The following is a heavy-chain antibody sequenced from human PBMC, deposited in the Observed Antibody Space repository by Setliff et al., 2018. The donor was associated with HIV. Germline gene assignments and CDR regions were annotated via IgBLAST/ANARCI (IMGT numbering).Heavy chain of an antibody. CDR2: IYSDDYT. J-gene: IGHJ4*02. D-gene: IGHD2-2*01. CDR1: GFSVSNKY. CDR3: ARRVYCSSTTCFDN. Sequence: PGGSLRLSCAVSGFSVSNKYMTWVRQAPGKGLEWVSIIYSDDYTYYADSIKGRFTISRDSSKNTLYLQMTSLRAEDTAVYYCARRVYCSSTTCFDNWGQGTLVTVSS. V-gene: IGHV3-66*04.